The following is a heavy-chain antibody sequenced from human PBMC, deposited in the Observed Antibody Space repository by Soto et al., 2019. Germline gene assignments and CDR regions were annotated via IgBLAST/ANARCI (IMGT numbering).Heavy chain of an antibody. D-gene: IGHD4-17*01. CDR3: ARDRVVDYGDYDVPLDTLDM. CDR2: IYYSGST. J-gene: IGHJ3*02. Sequence: QNPGKGLACIGYIYYSGSTNYNPSLKSRVTMSVDTSKNQFSLKLSSVTAADTAVYYCARDRVVDYGDYDVPLDTLDMWCQVKLVT. V-gene: IGHV4-59*12.